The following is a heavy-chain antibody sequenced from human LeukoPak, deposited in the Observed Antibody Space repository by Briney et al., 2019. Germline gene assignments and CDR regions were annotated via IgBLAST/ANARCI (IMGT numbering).Heavy chain of an antibody. J-gene: IGHJ4*02. V-gene: IGHV3-48*03. CDR3: ARHGPAYSFDY. CDR1: GCSFSGFE. D-gene: IGHD5-18*01. Sequence: TGGSLRLSCAASGCSFSGFEMHWARQAPGKGLGLVSCISASGSTTHYPYSVKGRATIFRDNARNPLNLRLNTLRSGHTAVYYCARHGPAYSFDYWGQGTLVTVSS. CDR2: ISASGSTT.